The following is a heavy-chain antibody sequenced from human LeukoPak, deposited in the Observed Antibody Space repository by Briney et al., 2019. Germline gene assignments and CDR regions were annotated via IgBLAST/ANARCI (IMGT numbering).Heavy chain of an antibody. CDR1: GFTFSSFA. CDR3: AKARLYGSGSYTYYFDY. Sequence: PGGSLRLSCAASGFTFSSFAMGWVRQAPGKGLEWVSAICGDSGCTYYADSVKGRFTISRDNSKNTLYLQMNSLRAEDTAVYYCAKARLYGSGSYTYYFDYWGQGTLVTVSS. CDR2: ICGDSGCT. D-gene: IGHD3-10*01. J-gene: IGHJ4*02. V-gene: IGHV3-23*01.